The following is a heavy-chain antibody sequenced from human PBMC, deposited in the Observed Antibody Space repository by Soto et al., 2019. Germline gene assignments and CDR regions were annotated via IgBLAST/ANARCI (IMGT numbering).Heavy chain of an antibody. CDR3: AKWWVVSSWFDP. V-gene: IGHV3-23*01. J-gene: IGHJ5*02. CDR2: ISGSGGST. Sequence: EVQLLESGGGLVQPGGSLRLSCAASGFTFSSYAMSWVRQAPGKGLEWVSAISGSGGSTYYADSVKGRFTISRDNSKNTLYVQMNSLRAEDTAVYYCAKWWVVSSWFDPWGQGTLVTVSS. D-gene: IGHD3-22*01. CDR1: GFTFSSYA.